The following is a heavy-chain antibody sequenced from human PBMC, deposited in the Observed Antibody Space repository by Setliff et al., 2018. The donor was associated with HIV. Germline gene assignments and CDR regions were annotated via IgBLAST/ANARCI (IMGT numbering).Heavy chain of an antibody. CDR1: GGSISSHY. Sequence: SETLSLTCTVSGGSISSHYWSWIRQPPGKGLEWIGSIYYSGSTNYNPSLKSRVTISVDTSKNQFSLTLSSVAAADTAVYYCASMERGSGFSNRNYFDYWGQGTLGTVSS. J-gene: IGHJ4*02. V-gene: IGHV4-59*11. CDR3: ASMERGSGFSNRNYFDY. CDR2: IYYSGST. D-gene: IGHD6-19*01.